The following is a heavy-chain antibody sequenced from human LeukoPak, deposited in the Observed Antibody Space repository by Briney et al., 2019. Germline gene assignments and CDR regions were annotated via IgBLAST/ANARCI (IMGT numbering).Heavy chain of an antibody. J-gene: IGHJ5*02. Sequence: SVRVSCKASGGTFSSYAISWVRQAPGQGLEWMGGIIPIFCTANYAQKFQGRVTITTDESTSTAYMELSSLRSEDTAVYYCARDGRRCSSTSCYIRQDNWFDPWGQGTLVTVSS. CDR1: GGTFSSYA. D-gene: IGHD2-2*02. CDR3: ARDGRRCSSTSCYIRQDNWFDP. V-gene: IGHV1-69*05. CDR2: IIPIFCTA.